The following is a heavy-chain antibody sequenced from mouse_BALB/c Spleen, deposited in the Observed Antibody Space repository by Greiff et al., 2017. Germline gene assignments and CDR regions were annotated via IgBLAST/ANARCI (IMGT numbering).Heavy chain of an antibody. Sequence: QVQLQQSGPQLVRPGASVKISCKASGYSFTSYWMHWVKQRPGQGLEWIGMIDPSDSETRLNQKFKDKVTLTVDKSSSTAYMQLSSPTSEDSAVYYCARENYGSSYVDWGQGTTLTVSS. V-gene: IGHV1S126*01. J-gene: IGHJ2*01. CDR1: GYSFTSYW. CDR2: IDPSDSET. D-gene: IGHD1-1*01. CDR3: ARENYGSSYVD.